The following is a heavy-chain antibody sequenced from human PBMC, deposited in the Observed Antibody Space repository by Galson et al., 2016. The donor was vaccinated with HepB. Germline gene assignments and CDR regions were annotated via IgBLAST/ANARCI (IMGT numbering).Heavy chain of an antibody. Sequence: SLRLSCAASGFIFNNYAMHWVRQAPGKGLEWVAVISDDGSNKYYADSVKGRFTISRDNSKNTLYLQMNSLRAGDTAVFYCARDDFWTGPPSASFSFDYWGQGTLVTVSS. J-gene: IGHJ4*02. CDR3: ARDDFWTGPPSASFSFDY. D-gene: IGHD3/OR15-3a*01. CDR1: GFIFNNYA. CDR2: ISDDGSNK. V-gene: IGHV3-30-3*01.